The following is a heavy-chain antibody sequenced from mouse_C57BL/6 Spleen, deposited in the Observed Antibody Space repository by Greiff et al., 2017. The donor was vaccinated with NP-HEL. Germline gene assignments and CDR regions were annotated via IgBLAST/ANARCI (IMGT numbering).Heavy chain of an antibody. CDR1: GFTFSSYT. CDR2: ISGGGGNT. CDR3: ARQSSPLYWYFDV. J-gene: IGHJ1*03. D-gene: IGHD1-1*01. V-gene: IGHV5-9*01. Sequence: EVQVVESGGGLVKPGGSLKLSCAASGFTFSSYTMSWVRQTPEKRLEWVATISGGGGNTYYPDSVKGRFTISRDNAKNTLYLQMSSLRSEDTALYYCARQSSPLYWYFDVWGTGTTVTVSS.